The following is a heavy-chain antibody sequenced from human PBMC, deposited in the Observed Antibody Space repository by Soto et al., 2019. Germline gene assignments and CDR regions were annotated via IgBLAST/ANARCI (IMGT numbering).Heavy chain of an antibody. CDR2: ISAYNGNT. Sequence: ASVKVSCKASGYTFTSYGTSWVRQAPGQGLEWMGWISAYNGNTNYAQKLQGRVTMTTDTSTSTAYMELRSLRSDDTAVYYCARDLRIVVVPAAISYYYYGMDVWGQGTTVTAP. J-gene: IGHJ6*02. V-gene: IGHV1-18*04. CDR1: GYTFTSYG. D-gene: IGHD2-2*02. CDR3: ARDLRIVVVPAAISYYYYGMDV.